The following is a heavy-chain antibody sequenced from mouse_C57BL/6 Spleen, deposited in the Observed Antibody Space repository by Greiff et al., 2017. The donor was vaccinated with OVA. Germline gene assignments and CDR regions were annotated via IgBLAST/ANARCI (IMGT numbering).Heavy chain of an antibody. CDR2: IDPSDSYT. CDR1: GYTFTSYW. CDR3: ARGTTTVVASDY. V-gene: IGHV1-69*01. J-gene: IGHJ2*01. D-gene: IGHD1-1*01. Sequence: QVQLQQPGAELVMPGASVKLSCKASGYTFTSYWMHWVKQRPGQGLEWIGEIDPSDSYTNYNQKFKGKSTLTVDKSSSTAYMQLSSLTSEDSAVYYCARGTTTVVASDYWGQGTTLTVSS.